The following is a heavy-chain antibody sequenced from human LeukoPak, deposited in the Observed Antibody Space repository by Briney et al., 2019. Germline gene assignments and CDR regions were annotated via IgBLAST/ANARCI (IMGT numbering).Heavy chain of an antibody. Sequence: SVKVSCKTSGFTFSTSAVQWVRQARGQRLEWIGWIIVGSGATNYAQSLQGRFTITRDMSTNTAYMERSSLGSEDTAVYYCARAYLGTVVSPYFDYWGQGTLVTVSS. D-gene: IGHD4-23*01. J-gene: IGHJ4*02. CDR1: GFTFSTSA. V-gene: IGHV1-58*01. CDR3: ARAYLGTVVSPYFDY. CDR2: IIVGSGAT.